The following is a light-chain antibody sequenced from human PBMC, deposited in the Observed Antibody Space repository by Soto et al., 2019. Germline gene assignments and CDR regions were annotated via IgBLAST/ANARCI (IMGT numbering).Light chain of an antibody. CDR3: QQTYVIPQT. J-gene: IGKJ1*01. CDR2: TAS. V-gene: IGKV1-39*01. CDR1: QSIVSN. Sequence: DIQLTQSPTSLSASVGDRISISFRATQSIVSNLCWYQQKPGKAPALLIYTASTLQSGVPSRFSGSGYATDFTLTISSLQPEDVATYFCQQTYVIPQTFGQGTKVDI.